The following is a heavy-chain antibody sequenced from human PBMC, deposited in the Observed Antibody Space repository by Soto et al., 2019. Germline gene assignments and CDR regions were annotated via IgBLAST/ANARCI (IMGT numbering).Heavy chain of an antibody. V-gene: IGHV3-30-3*01. D-gene: IGHD3-10*01. Sequence: QVQLVESGGGVVQPGRSLRLSCAASGFTFSSYAMHWVRQAPGKGLEWVAVISYDGSNKYYADSVKGRFTISRDNSKNTLYLHMNSLRAEDTAVYYCARDPRGRYYGSGSYYFDYWGQGTLVTVSS. J-gene: IGHJ4*02. CDR3: ARDPRGRYYGSGSYYFDY. CDR2: ISYDGSNK. CDR1: GFTFSSYA.